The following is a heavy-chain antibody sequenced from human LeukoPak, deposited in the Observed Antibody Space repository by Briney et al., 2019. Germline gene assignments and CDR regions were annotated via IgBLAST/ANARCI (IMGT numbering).Heavy chain of an antibody. V-gene: IGHV4-61*01. CDR2: IYYSGSA. CDR3: ARAFGEWGLSWFDP. J-gene: IGHJ5*02. D-gene: IGHD3-10*01. CDR1: GGSVSSGSYY. Sequence: SETLSLTCTVSGGSVSSGSYYWRWIRQPPGKGLEWIGYIYYSGSAKYNPSLKSRVTISVDTSKNQFSLKLTSVTAADTAVYYCARAFGEWGLSWFDPWGQGTLVTVSS.